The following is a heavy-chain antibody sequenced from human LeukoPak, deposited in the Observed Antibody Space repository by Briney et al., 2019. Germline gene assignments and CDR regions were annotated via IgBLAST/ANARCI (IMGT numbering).Heavy chain of an antibody. D-gene: IGHD1-1*01. Sequence: GASVKVSCKASGYTFTSYGFSWVRQAPGQGLEWMGWINAYNGNTNYAQKLQGRVTMTIDTSTSTAYMELRSLRFDDTAVYYCARRQGTTLSFDYWGQGTLVTVSS. J-gene: IGHJ4*02. V-gene: IGHV1-18*01. CDR1: GYTFTSYG. CDR2: INAYNGNT. CDR3: ARRQGTTLSFDY.